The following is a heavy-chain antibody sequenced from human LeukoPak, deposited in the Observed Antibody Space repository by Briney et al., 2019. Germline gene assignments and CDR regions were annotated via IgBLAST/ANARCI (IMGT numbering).Heavy chain of an antibody. Sequence: ASVKVSCKASGYIFAIYGISWVRQAPGQGLEWMAWISPYDGDTNYAQNFEGRVTMTTETSTSTAYMELRSLRSDDTAIYYCARDYCTRGGDCYKEDLFDPWGQGTLVTVSS. J-gene: IGHJ5*02. CDR3: ARDYCTRGGDCYKEDLFDP. D-gene: IGHD2-21*02. V-gene: IGHV1-18*01. CDR2: ISPYDGDT. CDR1: GYIFAIYG.